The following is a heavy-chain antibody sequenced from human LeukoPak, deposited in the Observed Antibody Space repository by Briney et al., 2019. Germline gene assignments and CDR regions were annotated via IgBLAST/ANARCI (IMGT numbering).Heavy chain of an antibody. J-gene: IGHJ6*03. V-gene: IGHV3-21*04. CDR1: GFTFSSYS. CDR3: ARSGFYYMDV. Sequence: GGSLRLSCAASGFTFSSYSMNWVRQAPGKGLELVSSISSSSSYIYYADSVKGRFTISRDNAKNSLYLQMNSLRAEDTALYYCARSGFYYMDVWGKGTTVTVSS. CDR2: ISSSSSYI. D-gene: IGHD6-25*01.